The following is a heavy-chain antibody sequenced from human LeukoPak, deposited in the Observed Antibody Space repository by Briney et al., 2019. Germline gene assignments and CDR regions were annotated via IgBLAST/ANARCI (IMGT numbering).Heavy chain of an antibody. CDR1: GFTFSNYG. CDR3: TRDLTVATIRTPLQH. Sequence: GRSLRLSCAASGFTFSNYGMHWVRQAPGKGLEWVAVIRYDGSNKYYADSVKGRFTISRDKSNNTVHLQMNSLRVEDTAVYYCTRDLTVATIRTPLQHWGQGTLVTVSS. J-gene: IGHJ1*01. CDR2: IRYDGSNK. D-gene: IGHD5-12*01. V-gene: IGHV3-33*01.